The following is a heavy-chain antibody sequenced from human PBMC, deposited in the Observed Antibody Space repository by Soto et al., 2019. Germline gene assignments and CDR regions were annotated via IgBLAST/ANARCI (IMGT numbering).Heavy chain of an antibody. J-gene: IGHJ4*02. CDR1: GYTFTNYG. Sequence: QGHLVQSGAEVKKPGASVTVSCKASGYTFTNYGISWVRQAPGQGPEWMGWISGYNGNTKYAPKFQGRVTLTSDTSTSTSYIQLRSLRSADTAVYYCARDMGVNDHGDYVDYWGQGTLVTVSS. V-gene: IGHV1-18*01. D-gene: IGHD4-17*01. CDR3: ARDMGVNDHGDYVDY. CDR2: ISGYNGNT.